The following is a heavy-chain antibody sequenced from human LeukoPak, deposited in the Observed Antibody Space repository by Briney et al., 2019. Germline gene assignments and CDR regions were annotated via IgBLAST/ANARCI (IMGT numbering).Heavy chain of an antibody. D-gene: IGHD5-12*01. Sequence: GASVKVSCKASGYSFTSYGISWVRQAPGQGLEWMGWISAYNGNTNYAQKLQGRVTMTTDTSTSTAYMELRSLRSDDTAVYYCARVVYSGYAGGMDVWGQGTTVTVSS. CDR2: ISAYNGNT. J-gene: IGHJ6*02. CDR3: ARVVYSGYAGGMDV. V-gene: IGHV1-18*01. CDR1: GYSFTSYG.